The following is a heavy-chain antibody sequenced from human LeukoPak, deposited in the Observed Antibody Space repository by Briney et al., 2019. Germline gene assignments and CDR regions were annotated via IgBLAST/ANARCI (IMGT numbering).Heavy chain of an antibody. Sequence: GASVKVSCKASGYTFTSYYMHWVRQAPGQGLEWMGIINPSGGSTSYAQKFQGRVTMTRDMSTSTVYMELSSLRSEDTAVYYCARVRYPQRFDPWGQGTLVTVSS. J-gene: IGHJ5*02. CDR3: ARVRYPQRFDP. CDR2: INPSGGST. CDR1: GYTFTSYY. D-gene: IGHD3-9*01. V-gene: IGHV1-46*01.